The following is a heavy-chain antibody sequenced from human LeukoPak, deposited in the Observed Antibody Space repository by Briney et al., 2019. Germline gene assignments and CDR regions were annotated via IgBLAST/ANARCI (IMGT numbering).Heavy chain of an antibody. CDR2: ISPGDSDT. CDR1: GYTFTRYL. CDR3: ARLPSVRGVDRYFDY. V-gene: IGHV5-51*01. Sequence: GESLKISCKGSGYTFTRYLIGWVRQMPGKGLEWMGIISPGDSDTRYSPSFQGQVTISVDQSISTAYLQWSSLKPSDPAMYFCARLPSVRGVDRYFDYWGQGTLVTVSS. J-gene: IGHJ4*02. D-gene: IGHD3-10*01.